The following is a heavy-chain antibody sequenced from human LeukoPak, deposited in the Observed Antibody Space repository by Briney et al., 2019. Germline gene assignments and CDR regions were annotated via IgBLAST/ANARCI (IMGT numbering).Heavy chain of an antibody. CDR3: ARNAGNSDVDY. D-gene: IGHD4-23*01. Sequence: TSETLSLTCAVSGGSITSSNWWSWVRQPPGRGLEWIGEIYHSGSTNYNPSLKSRVTISVDKSNNQCSLRLNSVTAADTAVYYCARNAGNSDVDYWGQGTLVTVSS. CDR1: GGSITSSNW. V-gene: IGHV4-4*02. J-gene: IGHJ4*02. CDR2: IYHSGST.